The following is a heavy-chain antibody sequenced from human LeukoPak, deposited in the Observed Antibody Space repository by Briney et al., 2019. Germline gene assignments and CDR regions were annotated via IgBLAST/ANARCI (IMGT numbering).Heavy chain of an antibody. D-gene: IGHD3-9*01. CDR2: ISGSGGST. V-gene: IGHV3-23*01. CDR1: GFSFHKYG. Sequence: GGSLRLSCAASGFSFHKYGMHWVRQAPGKGLEWVSAISGSGGSTYYADSVKGRFTISRDNSKNTLYLQMNSLRAEDTAVYYCAKDQVSLLRYFDWLLPRYEWPPYYFDYWGQGTLVTVSS. CDR3: AKDQVSLLRYFDWLLPRYEWPPYYFDY. J-gene: IGHJ4*02.